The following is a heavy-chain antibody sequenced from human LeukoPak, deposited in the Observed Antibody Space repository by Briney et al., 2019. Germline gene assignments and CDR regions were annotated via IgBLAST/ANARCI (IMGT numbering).Heavy chain of an antibody. J-gene: IGHJ4*02. D-gene: IGHD3-3*01. V-gene: IGHV3-23*01. CDR1: GITFSNYA. Sequence: GGSLRLSCVGSGITFSNYAMTWVRQAPGKGLEWVSAVNSDGGRTHYADSVKGRFTISRDNSKNTLYLQMSSLRAEDTAVYYCARVKLEWLLPYFDYWGQGTLVTVSS. CDR2: VNSDGGRT. CDR3: ARVKLEWLLPYFDY.